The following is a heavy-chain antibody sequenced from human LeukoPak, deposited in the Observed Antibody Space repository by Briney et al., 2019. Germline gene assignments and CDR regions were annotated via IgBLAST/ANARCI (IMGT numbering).Heavy chain of an antibody. CDR2: ISSSDSII. V-gene: IGHV3-48*03. Sequence: GGSLRLSCAASGFTFSSYELNWVRQAPGKGLEWVSYISSSDSIIYYADSVKGRFTISRDNAKNSLYLQMNSLRAEDTAVYYCARGARFGELLNYYYYYMDVWGKGTTVTISS. D-gene: IGHD3-10*01. CDR1: GFTFSSYE. CDR3: ARGARFGELLNYYYYYMDV. J-gene: IGHJ6*03.